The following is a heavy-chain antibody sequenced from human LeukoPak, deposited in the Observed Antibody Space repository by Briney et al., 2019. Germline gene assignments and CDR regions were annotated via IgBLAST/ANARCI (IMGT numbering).Heavy chain of an antibody. Sequence: PGGSLRLSCAASGFTFSSYGMHWVRQAPCKGLEWVAFIRYDGSNKYYADSVKGRFTISRDNSKNTLYLQMNSLRAEDTAVYYCAKDPSVSSWYEDQHYFDYWGQGTLVTVSS. V-gene: IGHV3-30*02. D-gene: IGHD6-13*01. J-gene: IGHJ4*02. CDR1: GFTFSSYG. CDR2: IRYDGSNK. CDR3: AKDPSVSSWYEDQHYFDY.